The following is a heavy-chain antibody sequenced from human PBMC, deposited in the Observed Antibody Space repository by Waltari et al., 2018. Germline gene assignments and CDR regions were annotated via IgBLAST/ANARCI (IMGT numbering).Heavy chain of an antibody. J-gene: IGHJ6*02. CDR3: ARGVEMATKMGDYYGMDV. CDR2: IDWDDDK. CDR1: GFSLSTSGMC. D-gene: IGHD5-12*01. V-gene: IGHV2-70*15. Sequence: QVTLRESGPALVKPTQTLTLTCTFSGFSLSTSGMCVSWIRQPPGKALEWLARIDWDDDKYYSKSLKTRLTISKDTSKNQVVLTMTNMDPVDTATYYCARGVEMATKMGDYYGMDVWGQGTTVTVSS.